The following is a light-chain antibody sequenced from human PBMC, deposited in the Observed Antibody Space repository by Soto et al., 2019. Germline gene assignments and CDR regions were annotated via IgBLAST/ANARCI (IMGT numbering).Light chain of an antibody. CDR2: SDN. J-gene: IGLJ2*01. CDR1: GSNIGSNS. CDR3: ATWDDSLNGVV. Sequence: QLVLTQPPSASGTPGQRVTVSCSGAGSNIGSNSVNWYQQLPGRTPRLLIYSDNQRPSGVPDRFSGSKSGTSASLAVSGLQSEDEAAYYCATWDDSLNGVVFGGGTKLTVL. V-gene: IGLV1-44*01.